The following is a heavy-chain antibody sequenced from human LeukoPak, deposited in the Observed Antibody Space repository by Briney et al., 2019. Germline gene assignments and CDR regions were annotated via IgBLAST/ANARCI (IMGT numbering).Heavy chain of an antibody. CDR1: GGSINTHDYY. Sequence: LETLSLTCTVSGGSINTHDYYWGWIRQSPGKGPEWIGNIYYSGSTYYNPSLKGRVTISVDTSKNQFSLKMTSVTAADTALHYCARHRRERIYNSDWSLFDYWGQGTLVTVSS. D-gene: IGHD6-19*01. J-gene: IGHJ4*02. CDR2: IYYSGST. V-gene: IGHV4-39*01. CDR3: ARHRRERIYNSDWSLFDY.